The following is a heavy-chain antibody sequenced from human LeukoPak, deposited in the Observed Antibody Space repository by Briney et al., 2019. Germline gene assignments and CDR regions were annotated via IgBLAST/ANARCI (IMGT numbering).Heavy chain of an antibody. CDR2: IYTSGST. J-gene: IGHJ5*02. D-gene: IGHD3-10*01. CDR3: SREQIRGSGSYYYNLFDP. V-gene: IGHV4-61*02. Sequence: PSQTLSLTCTVSGGSISSGSYYWSWIRQPARKGLEWIGRIYTSGSTNYNPSLKSRVTISVDTSKNQFSLKLSSVTAADTAMYFCSREQIRGSGSYYYNLFDPWGQGALVTVSS. CDR1: GGSISSGSYY.